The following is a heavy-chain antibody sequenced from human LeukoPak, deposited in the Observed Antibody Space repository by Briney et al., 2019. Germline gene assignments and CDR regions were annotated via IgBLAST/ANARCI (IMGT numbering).Heavy chain of an antibody. V-gene: IGHV4-59*01. D-gene: IGHD3-10*01. Sequence: SETLSLTCTVSGGSISSYYWSWIRQPPGKGLEWIGYIYYSGSTIYNPSLKSRVTISVDTSKNQFSLKLSSVTAADTAVYYCARDTNYYGSGNFDYWGQGTLVTVSS. CDR1: GGSISSYY. CDR2: IYYSGST. CDR3: ARDTNYYGSGNFDY. J-gene: IGHJ4*02.